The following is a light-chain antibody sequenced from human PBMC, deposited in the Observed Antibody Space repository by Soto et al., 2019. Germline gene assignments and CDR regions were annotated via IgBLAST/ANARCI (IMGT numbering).Light chain of an antibody. Sequence: QSVLTPPPSASGAPGQRVTISCSGSSSNIGRNAVNWYRQLPGTAPRLLIYTNDLRPSGVPDRVSASMAGTSASLAISGLQLEYESNLYGATCDDSLDGPVLGGGTKVTLL. J-gene: IGLJ2*01. CDR1: SSNIGRNA. CDR3: ATCDDSLDGPV. V-gene: IGLV1-44*01. CDR2: TND.